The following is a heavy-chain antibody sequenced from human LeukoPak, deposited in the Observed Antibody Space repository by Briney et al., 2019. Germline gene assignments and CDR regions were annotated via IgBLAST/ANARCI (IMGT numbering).Heavy chain of an antibody. J-gene: IGHJ4*02. CDR3: ARGHDISSWYVFDY. Sequence: SETLSLTCTVSGGSISSYYWSWIRQPPGKGLEWIGEINYSGGTNFDSSLKSRVTISVDTSKNQFSLRLNSLAPADTAVYYCARGHDISSWYVFDYWGQGTLVTVSS. V-gene: IGHV4-59*01. CDR2: INYSGGT. CDR1: GGSISSYY. D-gene: IGHD6-13*01.